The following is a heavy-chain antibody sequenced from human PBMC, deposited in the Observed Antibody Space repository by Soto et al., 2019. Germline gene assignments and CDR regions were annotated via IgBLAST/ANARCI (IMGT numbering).Heavy chain of an antibody. CDR1: GFTFGSYW. V-gene: IGHV3-74*01. CDR3: ASSLLTPFDY. D-gene: IGHD7-27*01. CDR2: INSDGSST. J-gene: IGHJ4*02. Sequence: GGSLRLSCAASGFTFGSYWMHWVRQAPGKGLVWVSRINSDGSSTTYADSVRGRFTISRDNAKNTLYLQMNSLRDEDTAVYYCASSLLTPFDYWGQGTLVTVSS.